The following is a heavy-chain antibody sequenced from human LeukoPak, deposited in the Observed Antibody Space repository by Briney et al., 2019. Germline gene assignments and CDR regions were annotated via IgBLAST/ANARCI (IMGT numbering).Heavy chain of an antibody. Sequence: GASVKVSCKASGYTFTGYYMHWVRQAPGQGLEWMGWISAYNGNTNYAQKLQGRVTMTTDTSTSTAYMELRSLRSDDTAVYYCARRSGYYDSSGLNAFDIWGQGTMVTVSS. CDR1: GYTFTGYY. D-gene: IGHD3-22*01. V-gene: IGHV1-18*04. CDR2: ISAYNGNT. CDR3: ARRSGYYDSSGLNAFDI. J-gene: IGHJ3*02.